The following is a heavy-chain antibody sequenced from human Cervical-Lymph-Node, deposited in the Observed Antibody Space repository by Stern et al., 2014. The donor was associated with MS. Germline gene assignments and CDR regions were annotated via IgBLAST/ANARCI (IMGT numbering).Heavy chain of an antibody. J-gene: IGHJ5*02. CDR2: ISADNGNT. CDR3: ARGLATTGLNWFDT. D-gene: IGHD3-9*01. Sequence: VHLVESGAEAKKPGASVKVSCKASGYIFISYGITWVRQAPGQGLEWMGWISADNGNTNYAQKLQGRVTMTRDTSTTTAYMELRSLRSDDTAFYYCARGLATTGLNWFDTWGQGTLVTVSS. V-gene: IGHV1-18*01. CDR1: GYIFISYG.